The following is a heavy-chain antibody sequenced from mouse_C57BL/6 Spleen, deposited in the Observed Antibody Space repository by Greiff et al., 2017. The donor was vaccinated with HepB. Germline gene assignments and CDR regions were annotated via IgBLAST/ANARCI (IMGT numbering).Heavy chain of an antibody. J-gene: IGHJ2*01. CDR2: ISDGGSYT. Sequence: EVQLVESGGGLVKPGGSLKLSCAASGFTFSSYAMSWVRQTPEKRLEWVATISDGGSYTYYPDNVKGRFTISRDNAKNNLYLQMSHLKSEDTAMYYCAREPRFDYWGQGTTLTVSS. CDR1: GFTFSSYA. CDR3: AREPRFDY. V-gene: IGHV5-4*01.